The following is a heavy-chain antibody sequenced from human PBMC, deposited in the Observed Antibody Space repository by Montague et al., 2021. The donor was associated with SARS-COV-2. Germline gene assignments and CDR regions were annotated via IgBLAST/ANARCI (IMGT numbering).Heavy chain of an antibody. J-gene: IGHJ4*02. V-gene: IGHV4-4*07. CDR2: MHFTGKT. D-gene: IGHD3-10*01. CDR1: GDSITNHY. Sequence: SETLSLTCSVSGDSITNHYWTWIRQPAGKGLEWIGRMHFTGKTNFSPFFSSRLTMSADTSKNQFSLKLTSVTAADTAIYFCARDRFDFGAGRQGKIDFWGQGTPVTVSS. CDR3: ARDRFDFGAGRQGKIDF.